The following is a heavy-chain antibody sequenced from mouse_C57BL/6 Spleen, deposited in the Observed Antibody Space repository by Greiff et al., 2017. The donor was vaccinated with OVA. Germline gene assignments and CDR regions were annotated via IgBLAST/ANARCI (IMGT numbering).Heavy chain of an antibody. V-gene: IGHV1-39*01. Sequence: EVQLQQSGPELVKPGASVKISCKASGYSFTDYNMNWVKQSNGKSLEWIGVINPNYGTTSYNQKFKGKATLTVDQSSSTAYMQLNSLTSEDSAVYYCASEGYYDSDAGFAYWGQGTLVTVSA. CDR2: INPNYGTT. J-gene: IGHJ3*01. CDR1: GYSFTDYN. D-gene: IGHD2-4*01. CDR3: ASEGYYDSDAGFAY.